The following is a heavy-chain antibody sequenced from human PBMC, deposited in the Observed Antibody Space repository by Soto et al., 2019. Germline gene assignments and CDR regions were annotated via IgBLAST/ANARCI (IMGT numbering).Heavy chain of an antibody. V-gene: IGHV1-2*04. J-gene: IGHJ1*01. CDR2: INPNSGGT. CDR1: GYTFTGYY. Sequence: ASVKVSCKASGYTFTGYYMHWVRQAPGQGLEWMGWINPNSGGTNYAQKFQGWVTMTRDTSISTAYMELSRLRSDDTAVYYCVRYPYYYDSSGYQYFQHWGQGTLVTSPQ. CDR3: VRYPYYYDSSGYQYFQH. D-gene: IGHD3-22*01.